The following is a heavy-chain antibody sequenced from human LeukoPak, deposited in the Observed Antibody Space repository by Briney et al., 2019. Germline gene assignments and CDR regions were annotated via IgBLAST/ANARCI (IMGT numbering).Heavy chain of an antibody. CDR2: IYYSGST. CDR3: ARYLITFGGVIVIPSAFDY. D-gene: IGHD3-16*02. V-gene: IGHV4-39*07. CDR1: GGSISSSSYY. Sequence: PSETLSLTCTVSGGSISSSSYYWGWIRQPPGKGLEWIGSIYYSGSTYYNPSLKSRVTISVDTSKNQFSLKLSSVTAADTAVYYCARYLITFGGVIVIPSAFDYWGQGTLVTVSS. J-gene: IGHJ4*02.